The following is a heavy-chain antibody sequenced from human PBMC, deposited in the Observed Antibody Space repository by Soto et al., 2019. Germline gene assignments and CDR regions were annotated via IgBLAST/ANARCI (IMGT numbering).Heavy chain of an antibody. V-gene: IGHV3-30-3*01. CDR1: GFTFSSYA. J-gene: IGHJ6*02. CDR3: ARDLEVTKFRPIYYYYGMDV. D-gene: IGHD4-17*01. CDR2: ISYDGSNK. Sequence: PGGSLRLSCAASGFTFSSYAMHWVRQAPGKGLEWVAVISYDGSNKYYADSVEGRFTISRDNSKNTLYLQMNSLRAEDTAVYYCARDLEVTKFRPIYYYYGMDVWGQGTTVTVS.